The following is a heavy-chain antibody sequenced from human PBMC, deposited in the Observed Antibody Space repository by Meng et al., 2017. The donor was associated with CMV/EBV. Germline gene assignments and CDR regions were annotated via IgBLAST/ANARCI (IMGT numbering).Heavy chain of an antibody. CDR1: GYAFTSYD. J-gene: IGHJ4*02. V-gene: IGHV1-8*03. D-gene: IGHD3/OR15-3a*01. Sequence: ASVKVSCKTSGYAFTSYDIIWVRQAAGQGLEWMGWMNPNSDHTGYAQNFQGRVTFTRDTSKRTAYMELSSLRSEDTAVCYCARGPGLGPPLDYWGQGTLVTVSS. CDR3: ARGPGLGPPLDY. CDR2: MNPNSDHT.